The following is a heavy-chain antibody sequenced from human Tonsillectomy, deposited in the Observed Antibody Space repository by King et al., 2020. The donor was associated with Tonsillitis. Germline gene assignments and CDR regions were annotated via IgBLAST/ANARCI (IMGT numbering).Heavy chain of an antibody. J-gene: IGHJ4*02. D-gene: IGHD3-10*01. V-gene: IGHV3-23*03. CDR1: GFTFRSYA. Sequence: VQLVESGGGLVQPGGSLRLSCAASGFTFRSYAMSWVRQAPGKGLEWVSVIYSGGSSTYYADSVKGRFTISRDNSKNTLYLQMNSLRAEDTAVYYCANGGLGYDYGSGPYYFDYWGQGTLVTVSS. CDR2: IYSGGSST. CDR3: ANGGLGYDYGSGPYYFDY.